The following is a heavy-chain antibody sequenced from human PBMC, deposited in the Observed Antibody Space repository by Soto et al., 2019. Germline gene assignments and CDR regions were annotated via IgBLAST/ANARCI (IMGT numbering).Heavy chain of an antibody. J-gene: IGHJ5*02. D-gene: IGHD2-15*01. CDR3: ARAVVAATNWFDP. V-gene: IGHV3-48*01. Sequence: GGSLRLSCAASGFTFSSYSMNWVRQAPGKGLEWVSYISSSSSTIYYADSVKGRFTISRDNAKNSLYLQMNSLRAEDTAVYYCARAVVAATNWFDPWGQGTLVTVSS. CDR1: GFTFSSYS. CDR2: ISSSSSTI.